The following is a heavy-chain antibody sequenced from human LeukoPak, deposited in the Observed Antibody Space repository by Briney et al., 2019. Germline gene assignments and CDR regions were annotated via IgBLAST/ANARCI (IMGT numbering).Heavy chain of an antibody. CDR3: ARHLQGSGYYYYYYMDV. D-gene: IGHD3-10*01. CDR1: GGSISSSRYY. J-gene: IGHJ6*03. Sequence: SETLSLTCTVSGGSISSSRYYWGWIRQPPGKGLEWIGSIYYSGSTYYNPSLKSRVTMSVDMSKNQFSLKLSSVTAADTAMYYCARHLQGSGYYYYYYMDVWGKGATVTISS. V-gene: IGHV4-39*01. CDR2: IYYSGST.